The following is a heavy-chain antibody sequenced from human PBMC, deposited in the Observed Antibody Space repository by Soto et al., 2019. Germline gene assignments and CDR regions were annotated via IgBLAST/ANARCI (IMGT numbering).Heavy chain of an antibody. D-gene: IGHD3-10*01. CDR1: GYSFTSYW. CDR3: ARRMVRGAPLLNYGMDV. J-gene: IGHJ6*02. Sequence: PGESLKISCKGSGYSFTSYWIGWVRQMPWKGLEWMGIIYPGDSDTRYSPSFQGQVTISADKSISTAYLQWSSLKASDTAMYYCARRMVRGAPLLNYGMDVWGQGTTVTVSS. CDR2: IYPGDSDT. V-gene: IGHV5-51*01.